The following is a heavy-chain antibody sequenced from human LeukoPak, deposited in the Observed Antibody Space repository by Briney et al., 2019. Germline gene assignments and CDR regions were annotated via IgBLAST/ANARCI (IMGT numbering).Heavy chain of an antibody. V-gene: IGHV4-59*08. D-gene: IGHD2-8*01. CDR3: ARHDSLLVWFDY. CDR1: GGSISGYY. Sequence: SETLSLTCTVSGGSISGYYWSWIRQPPGKGLEWIGYIYYSGSTNYNLSLKSRVTISVDTSKNQFSLKLSSVTAADTALYYCARHDSLLVWFDYWGLGTLVTVSS. CDR2: IYYSGST. J-gene: IGHJ4*02.